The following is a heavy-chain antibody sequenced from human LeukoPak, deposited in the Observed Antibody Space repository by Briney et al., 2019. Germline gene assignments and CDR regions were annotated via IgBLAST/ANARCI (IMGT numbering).Heavy chain of an antibody. CDR1: GGSISSGDYY. J-gene: IGHJ6*02. CDR3: ARDSGITMVRGVIITPDYYGMDV. Sequence: SETLSLTCTVSGGSISSGDYYWSWIRQPPGKGLEWIGYIYYSGSTYYNPSLKSRVTISVDTSKNQFSLKLSSVTAADTAVYYCARDSGITMVRGVIITPDYYGMDVWGQGTTVTVSS. D-gene: IGHD3-10*01. V-gene: IGHV4-30-4*01. CDR2: IYYSGST.